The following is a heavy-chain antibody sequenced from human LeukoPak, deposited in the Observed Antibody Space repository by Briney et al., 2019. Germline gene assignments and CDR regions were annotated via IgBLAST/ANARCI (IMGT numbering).Heavy chain of an antibody. CDR1: SGSFSGYY. D-gene: IGHD2-15*01. J-gene: IGHJ5*02. CDR2: INHSGST. Sequence: SETLSLTCAVYSGSFSGYYWSWIRQPPGKGLEWIGEINHSGSTNYNPSLKSRVTISVDTSKNQFSLKLSSVTAADTAVYYCARGGRRSVITVVVVAAKHWFDPWGQGTLVTVSS. V-gene: IGHV4-34*01. CDR3: ARGGRRSVITVVVVAAKHWFDP.